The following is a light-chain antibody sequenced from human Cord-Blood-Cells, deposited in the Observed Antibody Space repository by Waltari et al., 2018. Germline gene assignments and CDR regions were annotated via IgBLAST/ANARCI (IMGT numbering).Light chain of an antibody. CDR2: DVS. CDR3: SSYTSSSTYV. Sequence: QSALTQPASVSGSPGQSLTISCTGTSSDVGGYNYVTWYQQHPGKAPKLMIYDVSNRPSGVSNRFSGSKSGNTVSLTISGLQAEDEADYYCSSYTSSSTYVFGTGTKVTVL. V-gene: IGLV2-14*01. CDR1: SSDVGGYNY. J-gene: IGLJ1*01.